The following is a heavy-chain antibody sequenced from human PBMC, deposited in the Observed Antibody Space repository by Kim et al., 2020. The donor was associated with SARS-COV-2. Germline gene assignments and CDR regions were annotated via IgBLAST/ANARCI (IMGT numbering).Heavy chain of an antibody. CDR3: ARDFAAADTRRNYYVMDV. Sequence: SQTLSLTCAISGDSVYSNNAAWNWIRQSPSRGLEWLGRTYYRSKWYNDYALSVKSRITFNPDTSKNQLSLELNSVTPEDTAVYYCARDFAAADTRRNYYVMDVWGQATTVTVST. CDR2: TYYRSKWYN. J-gene: IGHJ6*01. CDR1: GDSVYSNNAA. D-gene: IGHD6-13*01. V-gene: IGHV6-1*01.